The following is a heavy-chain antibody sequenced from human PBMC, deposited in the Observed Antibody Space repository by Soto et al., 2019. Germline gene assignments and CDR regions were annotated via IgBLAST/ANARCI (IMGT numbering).Heavy chain of an antibody. Sequence: QVQLVQSGAEVKKPGASVKVSCKASGYTFTSYSISWVRQDPGQGLEWMGWISTYNGNTNYAQKLQDRVTMNTDTTTTTAYMERRSLRSYDTAVYYCAGGLPILQLWLATGYFYFDYWGQGTLVTVSS. CDR2: ISTYNGNT. V-gene: IGHV1-18*01. J-gene: IGHJ4*02. D-gene: IGHD6-19*01. CDR3: AGGLPILQLWLATGYFYFDY. CDR1: GYTFTSYS.